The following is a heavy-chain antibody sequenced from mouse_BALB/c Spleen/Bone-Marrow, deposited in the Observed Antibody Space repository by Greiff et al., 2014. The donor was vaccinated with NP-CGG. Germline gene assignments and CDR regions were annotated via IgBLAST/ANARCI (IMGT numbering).Heavy chain of an antibody. CDR3: ASYYRYDRGFAY. D-gene: IGHD2-14*01. Sequence: EVQVVESGAELVKPGASVKLSCTASGFNIKDTYMHWVKQRPEQGLEWIGRIDPANGNTKYDPKFQGKATITADTSSNTAYLQLSSLTSEDTAVYYCASYYRYDRGFAYWGQGTLVTVSA. J-gene: IGHJ3*01. V-gene: IGHV14-3*02. CDR2: IDPANGNT. CDR1: GFNIKDTY.